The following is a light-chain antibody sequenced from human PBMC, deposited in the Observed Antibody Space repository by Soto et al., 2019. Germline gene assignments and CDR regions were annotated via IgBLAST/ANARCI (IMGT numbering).Light chain of an antibody. Sequence: DIQTTQSPPTLSASVGDRVTITCRASQSIRHYLAWYQQMPGKAPKLLIYGASTLQSGVPSRFSGSGSGTEFTLTISSLQPDDFGTYFCQHHNSYSQTFGQGTRWIS. CDR3: QHHNSYSQT. J-gene: IGKJ1*01. V-gene: IGKV1-5*01. CDR1: QSIRHY. CDR2: GAS.